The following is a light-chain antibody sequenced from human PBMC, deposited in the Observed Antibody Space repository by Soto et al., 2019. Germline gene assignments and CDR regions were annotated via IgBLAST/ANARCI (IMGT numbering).Light chain of an antibody. CDR2: GNS. V-gene: IGLV1-40*01. CDR1: SSNIGAGYD. Sequence: QLVLTQPPSVSGAPGQRVTISCTGSSSNIGAGYDVHWYQQLPGTAPKLLIYGNSNRPSGVPHRFSGSKSGTSASLAITGFQAEDEADYYCQSYDISLSAVVFGGGTKLTVL. CDR3: QSYDISLSAVV. J-gene: IGLJ2*01.